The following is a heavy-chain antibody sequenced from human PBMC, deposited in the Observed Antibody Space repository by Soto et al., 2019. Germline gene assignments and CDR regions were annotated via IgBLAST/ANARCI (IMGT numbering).Heavy chain of an antibody. Sequence: QVQLVQSGAEVKKPGASVKVSCKASGYTFTSYGISWVRQAPGQGLEWMGWISAYNGNTNYAQKLQGRVTMTTDTSTSTAYIELRSLRSDDTAVFYYARKSAVAALDPWGQVTLDTVSS. J-gene: IGHJ5*02. CDR1: GYTFTSYG. D-gene: IGHD6-19*01. CDR2: ISAYNGNT. CDR3: ARKSAVAALDP. V-gene: IGHV1-18*01.